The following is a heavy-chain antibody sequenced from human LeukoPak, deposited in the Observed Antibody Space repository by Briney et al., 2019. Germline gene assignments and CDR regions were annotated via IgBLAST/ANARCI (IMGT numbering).Heavy chain of an antibody. J-gene: IGHJ5*02. CDR2: INHSGST. CDR3: ARSPKYDYVWGSYRNNWFDP. D-gene: IGHD3-16*02. CDR1: GGSFSGYY. Sequence: PSETLSLTCAVYGGSFSGYYWSWIRQPPGKGLGWIGEINHSGSTNYNPSLKSRVTISVDTSKNQFSLKLSSVTAADTAVYYCARSPKYDYVWGSYRNNWFDPWGREPWSPSPQ. V-gene: IGHV4-34*01.